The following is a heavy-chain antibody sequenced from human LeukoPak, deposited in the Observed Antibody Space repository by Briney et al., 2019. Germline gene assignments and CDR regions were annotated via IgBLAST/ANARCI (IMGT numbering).Heavy chain of an antibody. Sequence: SETLSLTCTVSGGSISSSSYYWGWIRQPPGKGLEWIVSIYYSGSTYYNPSLKSRVTISVDTSKNQFSLKLSSVTAADTAVYYCARLYGSGSYYNYWGQGTLVTVSS. CDR3: ARLYGSGSYYNY. D-gene: IGHD3-10*01. J-gene: IGHJ4*02. CDR2: IYYSGST. CDR1: GGSISSSSYY. V-gene: IGHV4-39*07.